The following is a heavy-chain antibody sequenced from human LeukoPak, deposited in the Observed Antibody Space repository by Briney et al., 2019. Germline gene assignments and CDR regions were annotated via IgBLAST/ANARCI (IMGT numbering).Heavy chain of an antibody. Sequence: PGGSLRLSCAASGFTFSSYAMHWVRQAPGKGLEYVSAISSNGGSTYYANSVKGRFTISRDSSKNTLYLQMGSLRAEDMAVYYCARDPQYYYDSSGYYYFRPGYFDLWGRGTLVTVSS. V-gene: IGHV3-64*01. CDR3: ARDPQYYYDSSGYYYFRPGYFDL. D-gene: IGHD3-22*01. CDR1: GFTFSSYA. J-gene: IGHJ2*01. CDR2: ISSNGGST.